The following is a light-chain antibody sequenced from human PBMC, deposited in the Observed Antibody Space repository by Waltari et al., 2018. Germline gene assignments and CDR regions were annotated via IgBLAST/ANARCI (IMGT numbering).Light chain of an antibody. Sequence: QSVLTQPPSASGTPGQRVTISCSGRSSNIGSNYVYWYQQLPGTAPKLLIYRNNQRPSGVPDRFSGSKSGTSASLAISGLRSEDEADYYCAAWDDSLYWVFGGGTKLTVL. CDR2: RNN. CDR1: SSNIGSNY. J-gene: IGLJ3*02. CDR3: AAWDDSLYWV. V-gene: IGLV1-47*01.